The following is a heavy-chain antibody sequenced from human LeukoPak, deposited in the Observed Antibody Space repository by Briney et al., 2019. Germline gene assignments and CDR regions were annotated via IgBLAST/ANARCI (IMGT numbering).Heavy chain of an antibody. D-gene: IGHD3-22*01. V-gene: IGHV4-38-2*01. J-gene: IGHJ4*02. CDR1: GYSISGGYH. CDR2: LYYSGSA. Sequence: PSETLSLTCAVSGYSISGGYHWGWIRPPPGKGLEWIGSLYYSGSAYHNPSLKSRVTMSLETSKNQLSLRLSSVTAADTAVYYCARHRLFDTIGYYYDFDYWGQGTLVTVSS. CDR3: ARHRLFDTIGYYYDFDY.